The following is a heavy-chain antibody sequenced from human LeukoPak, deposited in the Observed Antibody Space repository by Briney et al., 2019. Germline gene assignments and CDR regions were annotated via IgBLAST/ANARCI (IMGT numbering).Heavy chain of an antibody. Sequence: SQTLSLTCTVSGGSISSGSYYWSWIRLPAGKGLEWIGRIYTSGSTNYNPSLKSRVTISVDTSKNQFSLKLSSVTAADTAVYYCARDLYYYDSSGYYGEDYFDYWGQGTLVTVSS. D-gene: IGHD3-22*01. CDR3: ARDLYYYDSSGYYGEDYFDY. CDR2: IYTSGST. V-gene: IGHV4-61*02. CDR1: GGSISSGSYY. J-gene: IGHJ4*02.